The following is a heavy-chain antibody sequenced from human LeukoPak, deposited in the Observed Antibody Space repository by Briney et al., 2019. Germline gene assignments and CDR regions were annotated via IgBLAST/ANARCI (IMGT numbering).Heavy chain of an antibody. D-gene: IGHD3-10*01. J-gene: IGHJ5*02. V-gene: IGHV4-39*01. Sequence: PSETLSLTCTVSGGSISSSSYYWGWIRQPPGKGLEWIGSIYYSGSTYYNPSLKSRVTISVDTSKNQFSLKLSSATAADTAVYYCARHVGFITMVRGVINNNWFDPWGQGTLVTVSS. CDR1: GGSISSSSYY. CDR3: ARHVGFITMVRGVINNNWFDP. CDR2: IYYSGST.